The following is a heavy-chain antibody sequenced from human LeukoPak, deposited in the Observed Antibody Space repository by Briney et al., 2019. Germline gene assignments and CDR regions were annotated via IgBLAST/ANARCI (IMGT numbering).Heavy chain of an antibody. CDR1: GYSFTSYW. J-gene: IGHJ4*02. Sequence: GESLKISCKGSGYSFTSYWIGWVRQMPGKGLEWMGIIYPGDSDTRYSPSFQGQVTISADKSISTAYLQWSSLKASGTAMYYCARGSGYEWELLEGYFDYWGQGTLVTVSS. V-gene: IGHV5-51*01. D-gene: IGHD1-26*01. CDR2: IYPGDSDT. CDR3: ARGSGYEWELLEGYFDY.